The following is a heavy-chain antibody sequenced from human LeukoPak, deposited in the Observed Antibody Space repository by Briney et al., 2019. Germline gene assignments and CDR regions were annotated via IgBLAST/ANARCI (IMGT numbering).Heavy chain of an antibody. CDR1: GFTFNSYA. D-gene: IGHD6-13*01. V-gene: IGHV3-53*01. Sequence: PGGSLRLSCAASGFTFNSYAMYRVRQAPGKGLEWVSVIYSGGSTYYADSVKGRFTISRDNSKNTLYLQMNSLRAEDTAVYYCASIAAAGGYFDYWGQGTLVTVSS. CDR3: ASIAAAGGYFDY. J-gene: IGHJ4*02. CDR2: IYSGGST.